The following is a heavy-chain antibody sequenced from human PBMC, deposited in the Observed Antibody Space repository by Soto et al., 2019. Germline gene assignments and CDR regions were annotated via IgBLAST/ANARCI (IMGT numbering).Heavy chain of an antibody. CDR2: IYYSVST. CDR1: GGTISSYY. D-gene: IGHD3-10*01. CDR3: GRGLDSTYGSGSYYDYYYYMDV. V-gene: IGHV4-59*01. J-gene: IGHJ6*03. Sequence: SETLSLTCTVSGGTISSYYWSWIRQPPGKGLEWIGYIYYSVSTNYNPSLKSRVTISVDTSKNQFSLKLSSVTAADTAVYYCGRGLDSTYGSGSYYDYYYYMDVWGKGTTVTVSS.